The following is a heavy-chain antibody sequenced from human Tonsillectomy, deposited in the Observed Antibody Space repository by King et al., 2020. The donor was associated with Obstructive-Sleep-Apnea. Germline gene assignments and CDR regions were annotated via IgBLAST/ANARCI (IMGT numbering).Heavy chain of an antibody. J-gene: IGHJ5*02. V-gene: IGHV3-30*02. CDR1: GFTFSNYC. Sequence: VQLVESGGGVVQPVGSLRLSCAASGFTFSNYCMHWVRQAPGKGLELVAFIRYDGSNKSYGESVKGRFTISSDNSKNTLYLQMNSLRAEDTAWYYCAKDALPQEDNWFDPWGQGTLVTVSS. CDR3: AKDALPQEDNWFDP. CDR2: IRYDGSNK.